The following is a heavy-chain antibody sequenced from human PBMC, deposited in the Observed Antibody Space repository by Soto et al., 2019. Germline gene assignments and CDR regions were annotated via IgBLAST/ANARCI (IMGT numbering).Heavy chain of an antibody. V-gene: IGHV4-30-4*01. Sequence: SETLSLTCTVSGGSISSGDYYWSWIRQPPGKGLEWIGYIYYSGSTYYNPSLKSRVTISVDTSKNQFSLKLSSVTAADTAVYYCARVVGATQPPYYYYGMDVWGQGTTVTVSS. CDR2: IYYSGST. CDR1: GGSISSGDYY. CDR3: ARVVGATQPPYYYYGMDV. J-gene: IGHJ6*02. D-gene: IGHD1-26*01.